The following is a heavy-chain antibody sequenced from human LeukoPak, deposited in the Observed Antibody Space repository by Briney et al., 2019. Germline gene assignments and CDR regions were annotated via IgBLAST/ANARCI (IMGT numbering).Heavy chain of an antibody. Sequence: ASVKVSCKASGYTFTSYDINWVRQATGQGLEWMGYMNPSSDKTVYAQKFQGRVTLTWDTSISTAYMELSSLKSEDTAVYYCARWADSPFDYWGQGTLVTVSS. V-gene: IGHV1-8*01. CDR3: ARWADSPFDY. J-gene: IGHJ4*02. CDR2: MNPSSDKT. CDR1: GYTFTSYD.